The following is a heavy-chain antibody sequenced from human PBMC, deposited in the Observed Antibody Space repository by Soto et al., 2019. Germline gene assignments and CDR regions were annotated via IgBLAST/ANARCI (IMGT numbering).Heavy chain of an antibody. CDR1: GGSLSGYY. CDR2: INPSGST. V-gene: IGHV4-34*01. CDR3: ARGLLGGAAA. D-gene: IGHD3-16*01. Sequence: QVQLQQWGAGLLKPSETLSLTCAVYGGSLSGYYCSWIRQPPGQGLEWIGEINPSGSTSYIPSLESRVIMSVDTSKHQFSVRLSSVTAADTAVYYCARGLLGGAAAWGQGSLVTVSS. J-gene: IGHJ5*02.